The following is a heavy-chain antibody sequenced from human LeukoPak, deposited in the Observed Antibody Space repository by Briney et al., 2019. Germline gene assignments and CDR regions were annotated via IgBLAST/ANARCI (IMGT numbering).Heavy chain of an antibody. CDR3: ASRERGIWFGELLASGMDV. CDR2: MNPNSGNT. V-gene: IGHV1-8*01. CDR1: GYTFTSYD. Sequence: ASVKVSCKASGYTFTSYDINWVRQATGQGLEWMGWMNPNSGNTGYAQKFQGRVTMTRNTSISTAYMELSSLRSEDTAVYYCASRERGIWFGELLASGMDVWGQGTTVTVSS. D-gene: IGHD3-10*01. J-gene: IGHJ6*02.